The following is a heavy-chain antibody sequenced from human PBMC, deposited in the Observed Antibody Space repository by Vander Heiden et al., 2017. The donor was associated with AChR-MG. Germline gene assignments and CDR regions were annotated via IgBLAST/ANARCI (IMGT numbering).Heavy chain of an antibody. J-gene: IGHJ4*02. V-gene: IGHV3-33*01. CDR1: GFTFSHHA. Sequence: VQLVESGGGVVQPGRSLSLSWAASGFTFSHHALPWVLPAPGKGLEWVAFIWSDGSDKNAADSVKGRFTISRDNSKNKVYLQMNSLRAEDTAVYYCARDSDDSSMALSSDFDFWGQGTLVTVSS. CDR3: ARDSDDSSMALSSDFDF. CDR2: IWSDGSDK. D-gene: IGHD3-16*01.